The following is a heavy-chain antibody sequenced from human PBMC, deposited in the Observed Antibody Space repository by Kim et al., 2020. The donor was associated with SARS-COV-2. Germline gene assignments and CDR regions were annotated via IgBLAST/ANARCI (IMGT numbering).Heavy chain of an antibody. CDR2: T. CDR3: ARRGGIKPH. D-gene: IGHD3-10*01. V-gene: IGHV4-39*01. J-gene: IGHJ4*02. Sequence: THDNPSPKSRVTISVDTSKNQFSLKLSSVTAADTAVYYCARRGGIKPHWGQGTLVTVSS.